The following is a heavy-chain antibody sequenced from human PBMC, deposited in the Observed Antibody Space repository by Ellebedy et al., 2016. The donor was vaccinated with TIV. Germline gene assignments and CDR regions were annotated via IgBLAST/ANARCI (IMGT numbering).Heavy chain of an antibody. CDR2: IKQDGSDK. CDR3: ARGGKGRDYDSAEGDY. Sequence: PAGSLRLSCAASGFTFSTYWMYWVRQAPGKGLEWVANIKQDGSDKYYVGSVKGRFTVSRDNADNSLYLQMNSLRAEDTAMYYCARGGKGRDYDSAEGDYWGQGTLVTVSS. CDR1: GFTFSTYW. V-gene: IGHV3-7*03. D-gene: IGHD5-12*01. J-gene: IGHJ4*02.